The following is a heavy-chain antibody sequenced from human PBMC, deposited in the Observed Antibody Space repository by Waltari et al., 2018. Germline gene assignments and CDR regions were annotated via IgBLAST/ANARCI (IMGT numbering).Heavy chain of an antibody. CDR1: GGSINSDCHY. J-gene: IGHJ3*01. Sequence: QLQLQESGQGLVKPSETVSLTCSVSGGSINSDCHYRGWIRQPPGQGLEWIGTISYSGTTYNSPSLQSRLTISRDTSKNQLSLKLDSVTASDTAVYYCATYIGASVGTASFDVWGQGTMVTVSS. CDR2: ISYSGTT. V-gene: IGHV4-39*01. D-gene: IGHD5-12*01. CDR3: ATYIGASVGTASFDV.